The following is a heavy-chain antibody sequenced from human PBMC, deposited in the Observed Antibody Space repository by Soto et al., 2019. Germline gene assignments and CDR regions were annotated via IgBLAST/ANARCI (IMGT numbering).Heavy chain of an antibody. J-gene: IGHJ4*02. V-gene: IGHV3-23*01. CDR2: ISGSGGST. CDR1: GFTFSSYA. D-gene: IGHD3-3*01. CDR3: SKTFWSGYPPMNFDY. Sequence: PGGSLRLSCAASGFTFSSYAMSWVRQAKGKGLEWVSAISGSGGSTYYADSVKGRFTISRDNSKNTLYLQMNSLRAEDTAVYYCSKTFWSGYPPMNFDYWGQGTLVTVSS.